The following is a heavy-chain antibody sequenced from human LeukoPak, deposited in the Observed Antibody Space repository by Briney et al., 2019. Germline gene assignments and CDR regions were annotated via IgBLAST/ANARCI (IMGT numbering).Heavy chain of an antibody. J-gene: IGHJ4*02. V-gene: IGHV3-23*01. D-gene: IGHD3-3*01. CDR3: VLRFLEWTPCY. CDR1: GFTFSSYA. CDR2: ISGSGGST. Sequence: GGSLRLSCAASGFTFSSYAMSWVRQAPGKGLEWVSAISGSGGSTYYADSVKGRFTISRDNSKNTLYLQMNSLRAEDTAVYYCVLRFLEWTPCYWGQGTLVTVSS.